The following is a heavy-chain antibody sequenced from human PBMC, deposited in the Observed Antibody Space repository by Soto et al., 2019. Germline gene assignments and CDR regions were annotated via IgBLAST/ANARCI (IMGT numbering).Heavy chain of an antibody. CDR3: ARRVTMVRGVINYYCYMDV. V-gene: IGHV4-39*01. CDR2: IYYSGST. D-gene: IGHD3-10*01. CDR1: GGSISSSSYY. Sequence: SETLSLTCTVSGGSISSSSYYWGWIRQPPGKGLEWIGSIYYSGSTYYNPSLKSRVTISVDTSKNQFSLKLSSVTAADTAVYYCARRVTMVRGVINYYCYMDVWGKGTTVTVSS. J-gene: IGHJ6*03.